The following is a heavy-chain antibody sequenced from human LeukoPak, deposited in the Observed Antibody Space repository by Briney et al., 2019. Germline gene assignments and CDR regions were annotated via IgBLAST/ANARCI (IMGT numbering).Heavy chain of an antibody. CDR3: ARDSSWGVRDSSGWYSDQSPWFDP. Sequence: ASVKVSCKASGYTFTSYGISWVRQAPGQGLEWMGWVSAYNGNTNYAQKLQGRVTMTTDTSTSTAYMELRSLRSDDTAVYYCARDSSWGVRDSSGWYSDQSPWFDPWGQGTLVTVSS. CDR2: VSAYNGNT. CDR1: GYTFTSYG. V-gene: IGHV1-18*01. D-gene: IGHD6-19*01. J-gene: IGHJ5*02.